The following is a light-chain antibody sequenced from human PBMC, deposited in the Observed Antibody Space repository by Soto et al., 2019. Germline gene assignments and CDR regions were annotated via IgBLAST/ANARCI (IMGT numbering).Light chain of an antibody. Sequence: QSALTQPRSVSGSPGQSVTISCTGSSSDVGGYNYVSWYQLYPGKAPKLMIYDVTKRPSGVPDRFSGSKSGNTASLTISWLQDEDEADYYCCSCVGGDTWVVGGGTKLTVL. CDR3: CSCVGGDTWV. CDR1: SSDVGGYNY. CDR2: DVT. V-gene: IGLV2-11*01. J-gene: IGLJ3*02.